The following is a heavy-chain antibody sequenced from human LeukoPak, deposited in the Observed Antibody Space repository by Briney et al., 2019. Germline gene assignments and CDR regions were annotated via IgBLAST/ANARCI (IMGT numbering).Heavy chain of an antibody. CDR1: GGSISSSSYY. Sequence: SETLSLTCTVSGGSISSSSYYWGWIRQPPGKGLEWIGSIYYSGSTYYNPSLKSRVTISVDTSKNQFSLKLSSVTAADTAVYYCARAGYDFWSGYSTQIDYWGQETLVTASS. V-gene: IGHV4-39*01. J-gene: IGHJ4*02. CDR2: IYYSGST. D-gene: IGHD3-3*01. CDR3: ARAGYDFWSGYSTQIDY.